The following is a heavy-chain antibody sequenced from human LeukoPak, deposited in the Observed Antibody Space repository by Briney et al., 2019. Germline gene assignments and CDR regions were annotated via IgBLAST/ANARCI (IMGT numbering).Heavy chain of an antibody. D-gene: IGHD3-22*01. CDR3: AKEAFDSSGSSDY. Sequence: GRSLRLSCAASGFTFSNYGMHWVRQAPGKGLEWVAVISYDGSNKYYADSVKGRFTISRDNSKNTLYLQMNSLRAEDTAVYYCAKEAFDSSGSSDYWGQGTLVTVSS. J-gene: IGHJ4*02. CDR1: GFTFSNYG. V-gene: IGHV3-30*18. CDR2: ISYDGSNK.